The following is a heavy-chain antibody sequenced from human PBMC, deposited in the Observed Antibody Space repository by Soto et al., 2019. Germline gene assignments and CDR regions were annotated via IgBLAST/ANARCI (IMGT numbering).Heavy chain of an antibody. V-gene: IGHV4-31*03. CDR1: GASITNDAFF. CDR3: AKMERTQLWLLVQN. J-gene: IGHJ4*02. CDR2: ITYGGSI. D-gene: IGHD5-18*01. Sequence: VQLQEAGPRLVKPSQTLSLTCTVSGASITNDAFFWTWVRQHPEKGLEWLAYITYGGSIYYDPSLRSRLTVSIDKSKSQFSLNVRSVTAADTAVYYCAKMERTQLWLLVQNWGQGLLVTVSS.